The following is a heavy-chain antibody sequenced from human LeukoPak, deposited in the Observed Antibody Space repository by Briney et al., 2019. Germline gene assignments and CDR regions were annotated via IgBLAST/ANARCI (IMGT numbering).Heavy chain of an antibody. CDR3: ARDFLPPHYTATIRPDWYFDL. J-gene: IGHJ2*01. Sequence: SETLSLTCTVSGGSINDYYWSWIRQPPGEGLEWIGNIYYSGTTSYNPSLESRVIISVDTSKNQFSLKLNSVTAADTAVYYCARDFLPPHYTATIRPDWYFDLWGRGTLVTVSS. D-gene: IGHD5-12*01. CDR2: IYYSGTT. CDR1: GGSINDYY. V-gene: IGHV4-59*01.